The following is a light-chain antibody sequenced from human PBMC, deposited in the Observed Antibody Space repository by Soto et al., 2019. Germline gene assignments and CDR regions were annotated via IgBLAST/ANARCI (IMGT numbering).Light chain of an antibody. J-gene: IGKJ2*01. CDR1: QNIFSY. V-gene: IGKV1-39*01. CDR3: QQSYSVPHT. CDR2: AAS. Sequence: DIQMTQAPPSLSACVGDRVTITCRASQNIFSYLSWYQHKPGKAPYLLIYAASSLQSGVPSRFSGRGSGTDFALTITSLHPEDFATFYCQQSYSVPHTFGQGTKLEI.